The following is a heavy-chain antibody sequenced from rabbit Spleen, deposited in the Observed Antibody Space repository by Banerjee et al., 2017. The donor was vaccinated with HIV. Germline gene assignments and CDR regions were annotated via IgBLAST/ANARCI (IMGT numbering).Heavy chain of an antibody. CDR1: GFSFSSTHW. V-gene: IGHV1S45*01. J-gene: IGHJ6*01. Sequence: QEQLVESGGGLVKPEGSLTLTCKASGFSFSSTHWIYWVRQAPGKGLEWIACINASTSKPVYATWASGRFTISRTSSTTVTLRMTSLTAADRATYFCARDGAGGSYFALWGPGTLVTVS. CDR3: ARDGAGGSYFAL. D-gene: IGHD8-1*01. CDR2: INASTSKP.